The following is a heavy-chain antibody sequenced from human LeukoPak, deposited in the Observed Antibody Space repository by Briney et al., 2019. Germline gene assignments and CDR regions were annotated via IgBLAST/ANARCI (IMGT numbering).Heavy chain of an antibody. CDR1: GGSISSSSYY. J-gene: IGHJ3*02. D-gene: IGHD3-22*01. Sequence: PSETLSLTCTVSGGSISSSSYYWGWIRQPPGKGLEWIGSIYYSGSTYYNPSLKSRVTISVDTSKNQFSLKLSSVTAADTAVYYCALGYYDSSGLDALVIWGQGTMATVSS. CDR2: IYYSGST. V-gene: IGHV4-39*07. CDR3: ALGYYDSSGLDALVI.